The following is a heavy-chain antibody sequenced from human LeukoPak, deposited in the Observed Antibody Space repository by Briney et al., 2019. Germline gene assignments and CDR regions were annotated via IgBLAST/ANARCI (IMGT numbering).Heavy chain of an antibody. CDR2: IYHSGST. Sequence: PSETLSLTCTVSDGSISDYHWVWIRQPPGKRLEYIGYIYHSGSTNYNPSLKSRVTMSVDKSKNQCSLRLSSVTAADTAIYFCARSSQDSSTSFEYWGQGTLVTVSS. J-gene: IGHJ4*02. V-gene: IGHV4-59*01. CDR1: DGSISDYH. D-gene: IGHD6-6*01. CDR3: ARSSQDSSTSFEY.